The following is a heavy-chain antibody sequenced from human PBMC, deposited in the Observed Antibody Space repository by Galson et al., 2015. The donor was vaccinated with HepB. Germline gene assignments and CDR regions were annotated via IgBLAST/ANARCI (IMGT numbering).Heavy chain of an antibody. CDR2: IYGGGST. CDR3: ARVSEGPIDY. D-gene: IGHD3-16*02. V-gene: IGHV3-66*01. CDR1: GFTVSSNY. J-gene: IGHJ4*02. Sequence: SLRLSCAASGFTVSSNYMSWVRQAPGKGLEWVSVIYGGGSTCYADSVKGRFTISRDNSKNTLYLQMNSLRAEDTAVYYCARVSEGPIDYWGQGTLVTVSS.